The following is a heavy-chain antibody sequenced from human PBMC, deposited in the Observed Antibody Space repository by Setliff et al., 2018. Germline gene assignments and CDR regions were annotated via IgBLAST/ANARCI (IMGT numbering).Heavy chain of an antibody. Sequence: SETLSLTCTVSGGSLSTYYWSWIRQSPGRGLEYIGYVYYNGAADYSPSLKSRVTLSVDTSKNQFSLKLTSVTAADTAVYYCARGRNIAARLLDSWGQGTLVTVSS. CDR1: GGSLSTYY. D-gene: IGHD6-6*01. V-gene: IGHV4-59*12. CDR2: VYYNGAA. CDR3: ARGRNIAARLLDS. J-gene: IGHJ4*02.